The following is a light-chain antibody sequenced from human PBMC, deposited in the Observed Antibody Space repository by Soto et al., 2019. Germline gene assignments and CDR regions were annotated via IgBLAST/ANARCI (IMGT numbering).Light chain of an antibody. V-gene: IGKV1-5*01. CDR3: LQYSSHSWT. J-gene: IGKJ1*01. CDR1: RSISDW. Sequence: DIQMTQSXSSLSPSVGDRVTITCRASRSISDWLAWYQQKPGKAPELLIFDASNLKSGVSSRFSGSGSGTEFTLTISRLQPDDVATYXCLQYSSHSWTFGQGTKVEIK. CDR2: DAS.